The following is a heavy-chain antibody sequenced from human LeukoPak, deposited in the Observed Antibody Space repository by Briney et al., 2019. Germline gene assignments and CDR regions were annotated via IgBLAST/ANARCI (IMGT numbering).Heavy chain of an antibody. CDR3: ANFDGSSQAFHL. J-gene: IGHJ3*01. Sequence: GGSLRLSCAASGFTFSNFGMHWVRQAPGRGLEWVAAVLYDGSKKFYSDSVKGRFSIYRDNSNYTLFVQMHSLRPDDTAVYYCANFDGSSQAFHLWGQGTMVTVSS. CDR2: VLYDGSKK. D-gene: IGHD6-13*01. CDR1: GFTFSNFG. V-gene: IGHV3-30*18.